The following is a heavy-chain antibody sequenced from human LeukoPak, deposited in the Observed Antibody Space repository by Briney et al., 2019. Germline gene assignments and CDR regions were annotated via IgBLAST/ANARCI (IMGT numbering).Heavy chain of an antibody. CDR1: GGSISSSSYY. Sequence: SETLSLTCTVSGGSISSSSYYWGWIRQPPGKGLEWIGSIYYIGNTNYNPSLKSRVTISIDTSKNQFSLKLSSVTAADTAVYYCARDRGSFCDYWGQGTLVTVSS. V-gene: IGHV4-39*07. J-gene: IGHJ4*02. CDR3: ARDRGSFCDY. D-gene: IGHD3-10*01. CDR2: IYYIGNT.